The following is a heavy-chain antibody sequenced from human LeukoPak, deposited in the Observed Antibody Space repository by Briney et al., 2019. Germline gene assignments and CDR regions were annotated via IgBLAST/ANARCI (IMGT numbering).Heavy chain of an antibody. J-gene: IGHJ6*02. CDR1: GFTFSSYW. D-gene: IGHD2-2*01. CDR2: IKRDGSEK. Sequence: GGSLRLSCAASGFTFSSYWMSWVRQAPGKGLEWVANIKRDGSEKYYVDSVKGRFTISRDNAKNSLYLQMNSLRAEDTAVYYCARDAVVVPAAMGLYYYYGMDVWGQGTTVTVSS. V-gene: IGHV3-7*03. CDR3: ARDAVVVPAAMGLYYYYGMDV.